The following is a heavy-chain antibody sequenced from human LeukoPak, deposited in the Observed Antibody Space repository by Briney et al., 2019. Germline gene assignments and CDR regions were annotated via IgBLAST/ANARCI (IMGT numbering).Heavy chain of an antibody. V-gene: IGHV3-64D*09. CDR2: ISSNGGST. J-gene: IGHJ3*02. Sequence: GGSLRLSCAASGFTFSGSAMHWVRQAPGKGLEYVSAISSNGGSTYYADSVKGRFTISRDNSKNTLYLQMSSLRAEDTAVYYCVKEGVSSSGLDAFDIWGQGTMVTVSS. CDR1: GFTFSGSA. D-gene: IGHD6-19*01. CDR3: VKEGVSSSGLDAFDI.